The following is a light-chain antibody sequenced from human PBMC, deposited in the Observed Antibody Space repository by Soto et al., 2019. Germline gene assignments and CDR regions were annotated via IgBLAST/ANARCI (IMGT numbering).Light chain of an antibody. CDR1: SSNIGRYY. J-gene: IGLJ3*02. Sequence: QSVLTQSPSASGTPGQRVTISCSGSSSNIGRYYVYWYQQLPGMAPKLLIFGNDQRPSGVPDRFSGSKSGTSASLAISGLRSEDEADYYCVAWDDTLSGRVFGGGTKLTVL. V-gene: IGLV1-47*01. CDR2: GND. CDR3: VAWDDTLSGRV.